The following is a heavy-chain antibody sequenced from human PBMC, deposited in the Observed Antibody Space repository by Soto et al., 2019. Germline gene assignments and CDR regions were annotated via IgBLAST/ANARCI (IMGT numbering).Heavy chain of an antibody. D-gene: IGHD6-13*01. Sequence: QVQLVQSGAEVKKPGASVKVSCKVSGYTLTELSMHWVRQAPGKGLEWMGGFDLEEGETIYAQKFQGRVTMTEDTSTDTAYMELSSLRSEDTAVYYCATAIASRSWYKESYSHGMDVWGQGTTVTVSS. CDR1: GYTLTELS. CDR3: ATAIASRSWYKESYSHGMDV. J-gene: IGHJ6*02. V-gene: IGHV1-24*01. CDR2: FDLEEGET.